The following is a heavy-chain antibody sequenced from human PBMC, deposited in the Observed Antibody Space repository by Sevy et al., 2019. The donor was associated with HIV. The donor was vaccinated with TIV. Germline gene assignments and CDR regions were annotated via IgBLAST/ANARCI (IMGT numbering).Heavy chain of an antibody. Sequence: GGSLRLSCAASGFTFSDYYMSWIRQAPGKGLEWVSYISSSGSTIYYADSVKGRFTISRDNAKNSLYLQMNSLRAEETAVYYCARDRAGTYYYYGMDVWGQGTTVTVSS. CDR2: ISSSGSTI. V-gene: IGHV3-11*04. D-gene: IGHD6-19*01. CDR1: GFTFSDYY. CDR3: ARDRAGTYYYYGMDV. J-gene: IGHJ6*02.